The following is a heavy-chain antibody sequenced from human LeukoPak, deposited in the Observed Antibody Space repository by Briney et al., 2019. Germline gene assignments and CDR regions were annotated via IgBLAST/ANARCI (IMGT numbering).Heavy chain of an antibody. J-gene: IGHJ5*02. CDR2: INQSGST. D-gene: IGHD4-17*01. V-gene: IGHV4-34*01. Sequence: EASETLSLTCAVYGGSFSGYYWSWMRQPPGEGLEWIGDINQSGSTTYNPSLKSRVTILADTSKNQFSLELTSVTAADTAVYYCARDYGDSRNYNWFDPWGQGTLVTVSS. CDR1: GGSFSGYY. CDR3: ARDYGDSRNYNWFDP.